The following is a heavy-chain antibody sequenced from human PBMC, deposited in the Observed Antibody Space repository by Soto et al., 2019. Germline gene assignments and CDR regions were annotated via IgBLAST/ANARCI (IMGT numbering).Heavy chain of an antibody. J-gene: IGHJ6*02. CDR2: LWYDGSNK. V-gene: IGHV3-33*01. CDR1: GFTFSSYG. CDR3: ARGKYQLLDYYYYGMDV. D-gene: IGHD2-2*01. Sequence: QVQLVESGGGVVQPGRSLRLSCAASGFTFSSYGMHWVRQAPGKGLEWVAVLWYDGSNKYYADSVKGRFTISRDNSKNTLYLQMNSLRAEDTAVYYCARGKYQLLDYYYYGMDVWGQGTTVTVSS.